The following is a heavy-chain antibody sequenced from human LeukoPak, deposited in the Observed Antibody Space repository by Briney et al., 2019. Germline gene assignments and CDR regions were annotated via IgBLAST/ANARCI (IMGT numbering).Heavy chain of an antibody. CDR1: GGSIFNYY. CDR3: ARDLRAKY. J-gene: IGHJ1*01. CDR2: VHHSGRT. Sequence: SETLSLTCNVSGGSIFNYYWSWIRQAPGKGLEWIGYVHHSGRTNSNPSLGSRVTMSVDTSTSQLSLNLTSVTTADTAVYFCARDLRAKYWGQGTLVFVSS. V-gene: IGHV4-59*01. D-gene: IGHD4/OR15-4a*01.